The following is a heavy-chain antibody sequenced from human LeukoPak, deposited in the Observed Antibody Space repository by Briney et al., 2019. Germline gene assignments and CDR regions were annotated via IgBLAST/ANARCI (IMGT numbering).Heavy chain of an antibody. CDR2: IKEDGSEK. V-gene: IGHV3-7*01. Sequence: PGGSLRLSCAASGFTFRKYWMTWFRQAPGKGLEWVANIKEDGSEKNYVDSVKGRFTISRDRAKNSVYLQMNSLRAEDTAVYYCARVTFDIWGQGTMVTVSS. J-gene: IGHJ3*02. CDR1: GFTFRKYW. CDR3: ARVTFDI.